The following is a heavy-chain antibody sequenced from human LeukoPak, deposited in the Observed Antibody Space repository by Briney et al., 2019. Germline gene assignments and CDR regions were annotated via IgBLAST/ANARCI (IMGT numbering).Heavy chain of an antibody. J-gene: IGHJ4*02. CDR2: IYTSGST. CDR1: GGSISLYY. CDR3: AREGIQLWGIIDY. D-gene: IGHD5-18*01. Sequence: SETLSLTCTVSGGSISLYYWNWIRQPAGKGLEWIGRIYTSGSTNYNPSLKSRVTISVDTSKNQFSLKLSSVTAADTAVYYCAREGIQLWGIIDYWGQGTLVTVSS. V-gene: IGHV4-4*07.